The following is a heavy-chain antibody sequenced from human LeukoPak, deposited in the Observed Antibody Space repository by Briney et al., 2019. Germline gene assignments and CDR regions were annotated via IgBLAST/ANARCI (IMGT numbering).Heavy chain of an antibody. J-gene: IGHJ4*02. CDR1: GYTFIAYY. V-gene: IGHV1-2*02. CDR2: INPNSGGT. Sequence: VASVKVSCKASGYTFIAYYMHWVRQAPGQGLEWMGWINPNSGGTNYAQKFQGRVTMTRDTSISTAYMDLSRLRSDDTAVYYCARGSIVGATFDYFDYWGQGTLVTVSS. CDR3: ARGSIVGATFDYFDY. D-gene: IGHD1-26*01.